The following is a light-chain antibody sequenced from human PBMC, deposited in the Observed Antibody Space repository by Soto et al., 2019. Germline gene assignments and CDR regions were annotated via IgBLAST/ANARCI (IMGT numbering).Light chain of an antibody. CDR3: QQSATASRT. CDR1: QSIGRSY. J-gene: IGKJ1*01. Sequence: EIVLTQSPGTLSLSPGERATLSCRASQSIGRSYSAWYQQKPGQAPRLLIYDASSRATGIPDRFSGSGSGTDFTLTISRLEPDDFAVYYCQQSATASRTCGQGTKVEIK. CDR2: DAS. V-gene: IGKV3-20*01.